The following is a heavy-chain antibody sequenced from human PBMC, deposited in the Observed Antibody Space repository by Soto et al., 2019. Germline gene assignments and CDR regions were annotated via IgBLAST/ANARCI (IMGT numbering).Heavy chain of an antibody. CDR1: GYTFTSYA. J-gene: IGHJ4*02. CDR3: ARVIVGASGFDY. CDR2: ISAGNGNT. Sequence: ASVKVSCKASGYTFTSYAMHWVRQAPGQRLEWMGWISAGNGNTKYSQKFQGRVTITRDTSASTAYMELSSLRSEDTAVYYCARVIVGASGFDYWGQGTLLTVSS. V-gene: IGHV1-3*01. D-gene: IGHD1-26*01.